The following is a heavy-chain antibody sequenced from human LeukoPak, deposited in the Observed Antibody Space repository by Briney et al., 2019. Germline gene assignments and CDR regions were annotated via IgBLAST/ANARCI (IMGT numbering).Heavy chain of an antibody. CDR3: ARGVGYLHGHYYFDY. CDR1: GDSVSNNTAA. J-gene: IGHJ4*02. V-gene: IGHV6-1*01. D-gene: IGHD1-1*01. CDR2: TFYRSTWLN. Sequence: SQTLSLTCAISGDSVSNNTAALNWIRQSPSRGLEWLGRTFYRSTWLNEYGESVNSPITFNPDTSKNQFSLHLSSVTPEDTAVYYCARGVGYLHGHYYFDYWGQGTLVTVSS.